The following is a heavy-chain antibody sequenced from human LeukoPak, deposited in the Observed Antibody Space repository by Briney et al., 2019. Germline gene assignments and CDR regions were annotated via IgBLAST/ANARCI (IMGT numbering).Heavy chain of an antibody. CDR3: ASSYTVTYDAFDI. J-gene: IGHJ3*02. CDR2: IYPGDSDT. Sequence: GELLLISCNASGYSFTSYWIGCGRQMPGKRLEWASIIYPGDSDTSYSPSIQRLITISADKSISSAYLQRSSLEASDTAMYYCASSYTVTYDAFDIWGQGTMVTVSS. V-gene: IGHV5-51*01. D-gene: IGHD4-17*01. CDR1: GYSFTSYW.